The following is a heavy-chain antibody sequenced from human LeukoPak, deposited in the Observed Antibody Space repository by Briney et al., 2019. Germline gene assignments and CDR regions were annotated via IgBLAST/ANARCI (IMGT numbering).Heavy chain of an antibody. J-gene: IGHJ4*02. CDR1: GGTFSSYA. V-gene: IGHV1-69*13. D-gene: IGHD3-22*01. CDR2: IIPIFGTA. CDR3: ARGYYYDSSGYYLGDY. Sequence: SVTVSCKASGGTFSSYAISWVRQAPGQGLEWMGGIIPIFGTANYAQKFQGRVTITADESTSTAYMELSSLRSEDTAVYYCARGYYYDSSGYYLGDYWGQGTLVTVSS.